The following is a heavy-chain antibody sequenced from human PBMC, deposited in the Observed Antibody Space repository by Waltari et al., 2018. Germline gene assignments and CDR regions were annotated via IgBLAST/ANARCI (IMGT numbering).Heavy chain of an antibody. CDR2: IYHSWST. V-gene: IGHV4-4*02. CDR1: GGSISSSHW. Sequence: QVQLQQWGAGLLKPSETLSLTCAVYGGSISSSHWWSWARQPPGKGLEWIGEIYHSWSTNYNPSLKSRVTISVDKSKNQFSLKLSSVTAADTAVYYCATRGFYSNYVDYWGQGTLVTVSS. D-gene: IGHD4-4*01. CDR3: ATRGFYSNYVDY. J-gene: IGHJ4*02.